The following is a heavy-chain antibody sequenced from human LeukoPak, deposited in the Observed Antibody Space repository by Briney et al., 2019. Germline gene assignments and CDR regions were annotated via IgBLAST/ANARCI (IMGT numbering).Heavy chain of an antibody. Sequence: GGSLRVSCTVSGFTFRNYPMYWVRQAPGKGLEWVSTIGGGGGSTDYTDSVKGRVTISRDNSKNTLYLQVNSLGAEDTAVYYCAKGHRYCTSGNCNSAVDYWGQGTLVTVSS. CDR3: AKGHRYCTSGNCNSAVDY. D-gene: IGHD2-15*01. CDR1: GFTFRNYP. CDR2: IGGGGGST. J-gene: IGHJ4*02. V-gene: IGHV3-23*01.